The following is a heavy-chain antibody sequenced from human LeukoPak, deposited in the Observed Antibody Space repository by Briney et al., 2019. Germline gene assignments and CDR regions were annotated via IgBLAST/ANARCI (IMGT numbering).Heavy chain of an antibody. V-gene: IGHV3-33*01. CDR3: ARDREQWLVMDFDY. CDR2: IWYDGSNK. J-gene: IGHJ4*02. D-gene: IGHD6-19*01. Sequence: GRSLRLSCAASGFTFSSYGMHWVRQAPGKGLEWVAVIWYDGSNKYYADSVKGRFTMSRDNSKNTLYLQMNSLRAEDTAVYYCARDREQWLVMDFDYWGQGTLVTVSS. CDR1: GFTFSSYG.